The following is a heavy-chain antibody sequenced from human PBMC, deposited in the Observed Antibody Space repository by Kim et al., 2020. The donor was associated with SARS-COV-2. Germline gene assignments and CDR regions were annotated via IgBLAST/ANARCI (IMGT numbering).Heavy chain of an antibody. V-gene: IGHV3-33*06. Sequence: GWSLRLSCAASGFTFSSYGMHWVRQAPGKGLEWVAVIWYDGSNKYYADSVKGRFTISRDNSKNTLYLQMNSLRAEDTAVYYCAKGDPVVVVAATLFDYWGQGTLVTVSS. D-gene: IGHD2-15*01. CDR1: GFTFSSYG. CDR3: AKGDPVVVVAATLFDY. CDR2: IWYDGSNK. J-gene: IGHJ4*02.